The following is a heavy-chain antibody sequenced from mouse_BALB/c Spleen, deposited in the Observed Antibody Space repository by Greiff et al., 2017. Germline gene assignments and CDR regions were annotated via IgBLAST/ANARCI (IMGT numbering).Heavy chain of an antibody. J-gene: IGHJ1*01. Sequence: DVQLQESGPGLVKPSQSLSLTCTVTGYSITSDYAWNWIRQFPGNKLEWMGYISYSGSTSYNPSLKSRISITRDTSKNQFFLQLNSVTTEDTATYYCARGGTPYWYFDVWGAGTTVTVSS. CDR2: ISYSGST. V-gene: IGHV3-2*02. D-gene: IGHD3-3*01. CDR1: GYSITSDYA. CDR3: ARGGTPYWYFDV.